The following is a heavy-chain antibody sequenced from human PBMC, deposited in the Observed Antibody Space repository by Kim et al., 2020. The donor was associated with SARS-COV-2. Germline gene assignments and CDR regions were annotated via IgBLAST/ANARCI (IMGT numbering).Heavy chain of an antibody. V-gene: IGHV4-39*02. Sequence: SETLSRTCTVSGGSISSRSYYWGWIRQPPGKGLEWIGSISYSGSTYYNPSLKSRVTISVDTSKNQFSLKLSSVTAADTAVFYCAREDRGGSGSYCIDYWGQGTLVTVSS. D-gene: IGHD3-10*01. CDR2: ISYSGST. CDR1: GGSISSRSYY. CDR3: AREDRGGSGSYCIDY. J-gene: IGHJ4*02.